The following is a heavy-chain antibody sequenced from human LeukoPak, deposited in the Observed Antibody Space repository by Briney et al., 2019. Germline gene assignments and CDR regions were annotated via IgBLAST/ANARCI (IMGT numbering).Heavy chain of an antibody. CDR2: ISYDGSNK. CDR1: GFPFSTYG. V-gene: IGHV3-30*03. D-gene: IGHD5-18*01. CDR3: ARGLWFDY. Sequence: PGRPLRLSGAASGFPFSTYGMNGVPQAPAKGLEWGAVISYDGSNKYYADSVKGRFTISRDNSKNTLYLQMNSLRAEDTAVYYCARGLWFDYWGQGTLVTVSS. J-gene: IGHJ4*02.